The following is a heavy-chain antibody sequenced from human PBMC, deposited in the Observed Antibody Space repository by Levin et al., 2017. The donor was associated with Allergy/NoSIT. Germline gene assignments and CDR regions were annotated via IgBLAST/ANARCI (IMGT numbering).Heavy chain of an antibody. V-gene: IGHV4-61*01. Sequence: NSSETLSLTCSVSGGSVSSGTYYWSWIRRPPGKGLEWIGYINYRGVTKYNPSLKSRVTISVDTSKNEFSLKVTSVTAADTAVYYCARNRFIVSGGNDYYYGMDVWGQGTTVTVSS. CDR1: GGSVSSGTYY. CDR3: ARNRFIVSGGNDYYYGMDV. J-gene: IGHJ6*02. D-gene: IGHD5/OR15-5a*01. CDR2: INYRGVT.